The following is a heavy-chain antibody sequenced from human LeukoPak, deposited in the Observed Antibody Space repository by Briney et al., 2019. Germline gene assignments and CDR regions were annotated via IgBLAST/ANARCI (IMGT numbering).Heavy chain of an antibody. Sequence: GGSLRLSCAASGFTFSSYAMSWVRQAPGKGLEWVSAISGSCCSTYYADSVKGRFTISRDSSKNTLYLQMNSLTAEDTAVYYCAKTTERRPALSSAWLFFDYWGQGTLVTVSS. CDR1: GFTFSSYA. J-gene: IGHJ4*02. CDR2: ISGSCCST. D-gene: IGHD6-19*01. CDR3: AKTTERRPALSSAWLFFDY. V-gene: IGHV3-23*01.